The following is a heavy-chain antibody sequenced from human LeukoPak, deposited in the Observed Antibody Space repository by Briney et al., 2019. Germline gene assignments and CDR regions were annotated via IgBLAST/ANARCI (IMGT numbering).Heavy chain of an antibody. CDR2: IDHRGST. Sequence: SETLSLTCAVDGGALSGYHWNWSRQPPGRGLEWMGEIDHRGSTHYNPSLESRVTISVDTSKNQFSLKLSSVTAADTGVYYCARDPTTVVTLPYYLDFSGQGTQVTVSS. J-gene: IGHJ4*02. CDR3: ARDPTTVVTLPYYLDF. D-gene: IGHD4-23*01. V-gene: IGHV4-34*01. CDR1: GGALSGYH.